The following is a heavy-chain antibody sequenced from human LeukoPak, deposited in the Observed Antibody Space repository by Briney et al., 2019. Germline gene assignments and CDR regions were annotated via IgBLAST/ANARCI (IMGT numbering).Heavy chain of an antibody. CDR1: GGSISSYY. J-gene: IGHJ5*02. D-gene: IGHD3-22*01. V-gene: IGHV4-4*07. CDR2: IYTSGST. CDR3: ARVWGDDSSGYWHVYWFDP. Sequence: SETLSLTCTVSGGSISSYYWSWIWQPAGKGLEWIGRIYTSGSTNYNPSLKSRVTMSVDTSKNQFSLKLSSVTAADTAVYYCARVWGDDSSGYWHVYWFDPWGQGTLVTVSS.